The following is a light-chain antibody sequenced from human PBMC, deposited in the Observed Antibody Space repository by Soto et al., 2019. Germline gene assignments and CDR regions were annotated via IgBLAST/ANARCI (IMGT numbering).Light chain of an antibody. Sequence: EIVLTQSPATLSLSPGERATLSCRASQSVSTYLAWYQQRPGQAPRLLIYDASDSATDIPPRFSGSGSGTDFALTISRLEHEDFAVYYCQQRRSWPPTLTFGQGTRLDIK. CDR3: QQRRSWPPTLT. V-gene: IGKV3-11*01. CDR1: QSVSTY. CDR2: DAS. J-gene: IGKJ5*01.